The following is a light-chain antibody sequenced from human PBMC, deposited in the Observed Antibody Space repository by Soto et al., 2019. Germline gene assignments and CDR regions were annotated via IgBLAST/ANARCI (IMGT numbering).Light chain of an antibody. Sequence: DIQLTQSPSFLSASVGDRVTITCRASQGISSYLAWYQQKPGKAPKLLIYAASTLQSGVPSRFSGSGSGTEFTLTISSMQPEDFATYYCQQLNSYQGTFGQGTRLEIK. J-gene: IGKJ5*01. CDR2: AAS. CDR3: QQLNSYQGT. V-gene: IGKV1-9*01. CDR1: QGISSY.